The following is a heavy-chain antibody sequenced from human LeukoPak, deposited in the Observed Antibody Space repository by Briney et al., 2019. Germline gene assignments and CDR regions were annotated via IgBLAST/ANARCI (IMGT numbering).Heavy chain of an antibody. D-gene: IGHD6-19*01. CDR1: GFAFSFSA. V-gene: IGHV3-23*01. CDR2: INANSVAS. J-gene: IGHJ5*01. Sequence: GGSLRLSCAASGFAFSFSAMSWLRQPPGKGLEWVSTINANSVASSYAASVRGRFTISRDNSKSTLYLHLNTLRVEDTAVYYCAKPISGGLAVTADWFDPWGQGTLVTVSS. CDR3: AKPISGGLAVTADWFDP.